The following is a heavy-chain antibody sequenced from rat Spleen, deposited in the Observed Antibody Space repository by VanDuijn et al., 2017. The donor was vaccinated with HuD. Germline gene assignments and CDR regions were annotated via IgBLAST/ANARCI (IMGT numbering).Heavy chain of an antibody. CDR3: ATQNWFAY. CDR2: ISYSGST. Sequence: EVQLQESGPGLVKPSHSLSLTCSVTGYSITSNYWGWIRTFPGNKMEWIGHISYSGSTSYNPSLKSRISITRDTSKNQFFLQLNSVTTEDTATYFCATQNWFAYWGQGTLVTVSS. V-gene: IGHV3-1*01. J-gene: IGHJ3*01. CDR1: GYSITSNY.